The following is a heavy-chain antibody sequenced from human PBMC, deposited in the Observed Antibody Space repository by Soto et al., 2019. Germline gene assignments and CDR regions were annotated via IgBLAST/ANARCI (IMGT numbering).Heavy chain of an antibody. J-gene: IGHJ4*02. D-gene: IGHD1-26*01. CDR3: TTDGSGSYYPGTDY. CDR1: GFTFSNAW. CDR2: IKSKTDGGTT. Sequence: EVQLVESGGGLVKPGGSLRLSCAASGFTFSNAWMSWVSQAPGKGLEWVGRIKSKTDGGTTDYAAPVKGRFTISRDDSKNTLYLHMNSLKTEDTAVYYCTTDGSGSYYPGTDYWGQGTLVTVSS. V-gene: IGHV3-15*01.